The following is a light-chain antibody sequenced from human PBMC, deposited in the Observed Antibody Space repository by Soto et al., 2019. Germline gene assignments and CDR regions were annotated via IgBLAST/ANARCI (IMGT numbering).Light chain of an antibody. CDR1: QSVLYSSNNKNY. CDR2: WAS. J-gene: IGKJ1*01. Sequence: DIVMTQSPDSLAVSLGERASINCESSQSVLYSSNNKNYLAWYQQKPGQPPKLLIYWASARESGVPDRFSGSGSATDFTLTISSLQAEDVAVYYCQQYYSIPRTFGQGTKVEIK. V-gene: IGKV4-1*01. CDR3: QQYYSIPRT.